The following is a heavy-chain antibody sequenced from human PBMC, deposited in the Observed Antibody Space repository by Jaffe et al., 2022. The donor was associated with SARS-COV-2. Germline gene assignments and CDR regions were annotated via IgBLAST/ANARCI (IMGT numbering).Heavy chain of an antibody. D-gene: IGHD3-9*01. CDR2: IYSGGST. Sequence: EVQLVESGGGLVQPGGSLRLSCAASGFTVSSNYMSWVRQAPGKGLEWVSVIYSGGSTYYADSVKGRFTISRHNSKNTLYLQMNSLRAEDTAVYYCARAEALGYDILTGPMGNWGQGTLVTVSS. CDR1: GFTVSSNY. V-gene: IGHV3-53*04. J-gene: IGHJ4*02. CDR3: ARAEALGYDILTGPMGN.